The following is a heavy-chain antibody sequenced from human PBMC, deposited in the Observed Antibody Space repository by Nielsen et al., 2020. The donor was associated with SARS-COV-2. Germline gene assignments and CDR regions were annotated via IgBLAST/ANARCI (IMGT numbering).Heavy chain of an antibody. J-gene: IGHJ4*02. CDR3: ARVKWVEWYFDY. Sequence: GESLKISCAASGFTFSSYAMNWVRQAPGKGLEWVSYISSSGSTIYYADSVKGRFTISRDNAKNSLYLQMNSLRAEDTAVYYCARVKWVEWYFDYWGQGTLVTVSS. CDR2: ISSSGSTI. CDR1: GFTFSSYA. V-gene: IGHV3-48*03. D-gene: IGHD3-3*01.